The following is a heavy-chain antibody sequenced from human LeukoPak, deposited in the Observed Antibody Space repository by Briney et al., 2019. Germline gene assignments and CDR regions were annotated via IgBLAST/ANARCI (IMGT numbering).Heavy chain of an antibody. J-gene: IGHJ6*02. V-gene: IGHV3-23*01. CDR3: AKGAPGIAVAGYYSGMDV. CDR2: ISGSGGST. D-gene: IGHD6-19*01. Sequence: GGSLRLSCAASGFTFSSYAMSWVRQAPGKGLEWVSAISGSGGSTYYADSVKGRFTISRDNSKNTLYLQMNSLRAEDTAVYYCAKGAPGIAVAGYYSGMDVWGQGTTVTVSS. CDR1: GFTFSSYA.